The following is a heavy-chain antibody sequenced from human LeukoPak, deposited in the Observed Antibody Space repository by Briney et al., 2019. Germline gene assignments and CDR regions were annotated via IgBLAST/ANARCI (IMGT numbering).Heavy chain of an antibody. V-gene: IGHV3-30-3*01. Sequence: GGSLRLSCAASGFIFSSFAMHWVRQAPGKGLEWVAVISYDGSDKYYADSVRGRFTIFRDSSKNTLLLRMNSLRAEDTAVYYCARGVPYDSWSGPHYSDYWGQGTLVTVSS. CDR2: ISYDGSDK. CDR1: GFIFSSFA. D-gene: IGHD3-3*01. J-gene: IGHJ4*02. CDR3: ARGVPYDSWSGPHYSDY.